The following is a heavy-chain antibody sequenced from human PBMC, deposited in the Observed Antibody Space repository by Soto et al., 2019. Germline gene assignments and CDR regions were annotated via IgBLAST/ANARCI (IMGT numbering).Heavy chain of an antibody. V-gene: IGHV6-1*01. CDR1: GDSVSSNSAA. Sequence: QSQTLSLTCAISGDSVSSNSAAWNWIRQSPSRGLEWLGRTYYRSKWYNDYAVSVKSRITINPDTSKNQFSLQLNSVTPEDTAVYYCARDSVPLWFGEWAFDIWGQGTMVTVSS. CDR2: TYYRSKWYN. D-gene: IGHD3-10*01. CDR3: ARDSVPLWFGEWAFDI. J-gene: IGHJ3*02.